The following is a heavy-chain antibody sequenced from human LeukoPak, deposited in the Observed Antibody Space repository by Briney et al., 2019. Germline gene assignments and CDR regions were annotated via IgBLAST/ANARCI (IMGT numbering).Heavy chain of an antibody. D-gene: IGHD3-22*01. CDR2: ISGSGGST. V-gene: IGHV3-23*01. CDR1: GFTFSSYA. Sequence: PGGSLRLSCAASGFTFSSYAMSWVRQAPGKGLEWVSAISGSGGSTYYADSVKGRFTISRDNAKNSLYLQMNSLRAEDTAVYYCACPDYDSSLLPDWWGQGTLVTVSS. CDR3: ACPDYDSSLLPDW. J-gene: IGHJ4*02.